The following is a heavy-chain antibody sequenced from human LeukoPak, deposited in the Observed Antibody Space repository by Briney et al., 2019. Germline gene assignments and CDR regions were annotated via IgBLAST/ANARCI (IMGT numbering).Heavy chain of an antibody. Sequence: ASVKVSCKASGYTFTGYYMHWVRQAPRQGLEWMGWINPNSGGTNYAQKFQGRVTMTRDTSISTAYMELRRLRSDDTAVYYCAYTAALNWFDPWGQGTLVTVSS. V-gene: IGHV1-2*02. J-gene: IGHJ5*02. D-gene: IGHD5-18*01. CDR2: INPNSGGT. CDR1: GYTFTGYY. CDR3: AYTAALNWFDP.